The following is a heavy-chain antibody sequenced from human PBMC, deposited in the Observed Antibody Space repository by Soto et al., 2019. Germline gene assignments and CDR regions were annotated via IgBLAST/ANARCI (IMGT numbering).Heavy chain of an antibody. V-gene: IGHV1-69*06. J-gene: IGHJ4*02. CDR3: ARDGGRHSGGMDY. D-gene: IGHD1-26*01. CDR1: GGTFSSYS. Sequence: QGQLVQSGAEVKKPGSSVKVSCKASGGTFSSYSINWVRQAPGQGLEWMGEIIPIFGTANYAEKCQGRVTISASKSTSTAYMELSSLRSEDTAVYYCARDGGRHSGGMDYWGQGTLVTVSS. CDR2: IIPIFGTA.